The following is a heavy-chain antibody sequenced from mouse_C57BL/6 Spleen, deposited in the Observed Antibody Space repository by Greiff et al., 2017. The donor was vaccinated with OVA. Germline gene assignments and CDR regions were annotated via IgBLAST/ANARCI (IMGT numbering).Heavy chain of an antibody. CDR3: ASPVCGSSLPAPWFAY. D-gene: IGHD1-1*01. Sequence: VKLQESGAELVKPGASVKISCKASGYAFSSYWMNWVKQRPGKGLEWIGQIYPGDGDTNYNGKFKGKATLTADKSSSTAYMQLSSLTSEDSAVYCCASPVCGSSLPAPWFAYWGQGTLVTVSA. CDR1: GYAFSSYW. J-gene: IGHJ3*01. V-gene: IGHV1-80*01. CDR2: IYPGDGDT.